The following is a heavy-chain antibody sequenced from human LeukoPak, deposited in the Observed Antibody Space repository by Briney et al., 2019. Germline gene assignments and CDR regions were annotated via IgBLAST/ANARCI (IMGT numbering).Heavy chain of an antibody. CDR1: GFTFSSYS. Sequence: GGSLRLSCAASGFTFSSYSMNWVRQAPGKGLEWVSYISSSSSTIYYADSVKGRFTISRDNAKNSLYLQMNSLRDEDTAVYYCARSPLGYCSSTSCYHYWGQGTLVTVSS. V-gene: IGHV3-48*02. D-gene: IGHD2-2*01. CDR3: ARSPLGYCSSTSCYHY. J-gene: IGHJ4*02. CDR2: ISSSSSTI.